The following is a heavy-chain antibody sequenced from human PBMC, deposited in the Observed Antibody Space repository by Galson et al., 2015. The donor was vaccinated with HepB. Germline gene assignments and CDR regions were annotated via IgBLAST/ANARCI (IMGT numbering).Heavy chain of an antibody. CDR2: IVVGSGNT. CDR1: GFTFSSSV. J-gene: IGHJ3*02. Sequence: SVKVSCKASGFTFSSSVVQWVRQARGQRLEWIGWIVVGSGNTNYAQKFQKRVTITRDMSTGTAYMQLSSLRSEDTAVYYCAAKRTYCGGHCPDAFDIWGEGTMVTVSS. V-gene: IGHV1-58*01. D-gene: IGHD2-21*02. CDR3: AAKRTYCGGHCPDAFDI.